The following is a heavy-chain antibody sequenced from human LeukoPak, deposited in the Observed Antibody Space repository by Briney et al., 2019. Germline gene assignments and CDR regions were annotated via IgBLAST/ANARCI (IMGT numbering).Heavy chain of an antibody. V-gene: IGHV4-39*07. CDR3: ARGPLGYDSSGYYYD. D-gene: IGHD3-22*01. CDR2: INHSGST. Sequence: HPSETLSLTCSVSGGSISSSSSYWGWIRQPPGKGLEWIGEINHSGSTNYNPSLKSRVTISVDTSKNQFSLKLSSVTAADTAVYYCARGPLGYDSSGYYYDWGQGTLVTVSS. CDR1: GGSISSSSSY. J-gene: IGHJ4*02.